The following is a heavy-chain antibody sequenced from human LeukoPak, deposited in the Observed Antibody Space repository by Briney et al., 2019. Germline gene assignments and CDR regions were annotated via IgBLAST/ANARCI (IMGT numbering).Heavy chain of an antibody. D-gene: IGHD4-17*01. Sequence: ASVKVSCKASGYTFTSYYMHWVRQAPGQGLEWMGGIIPIFGTANYAQKFQGRVTITADKSTSTAYMDLSSLRSEDTAVYYCARDPTNGDYEGWFDPWGQGTLVTVSS. CDR1: GYTFTSYY. V-gene: IGHV1-69*06. J-gene: IGHJ5*02. CDR3: ARDPTNGDYEGWFDP. CDR2: IIPIFGTA.